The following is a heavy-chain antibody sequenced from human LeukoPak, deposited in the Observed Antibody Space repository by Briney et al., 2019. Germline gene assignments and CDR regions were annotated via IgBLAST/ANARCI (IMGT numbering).Heavy chain of an antibody. CDR2: IDPSDSYT. D-gene: IGHD4-11*01. CDR1: GYSFTSYW. CDR3: ARQNSNYYYYGMDV. Sequence: GESLKISCKGSGYSFTSYWISWVRQMPGKGLEWMGRIDPSDSYTNYSPSFQGHVTISADKSISTAYLQWSSLKASDTAMYHCARQNSNYYYYGMDVWGQGTTVTVSS. V-gene: IGHV5-10-1*01. J-gene: IGHJ6*02.